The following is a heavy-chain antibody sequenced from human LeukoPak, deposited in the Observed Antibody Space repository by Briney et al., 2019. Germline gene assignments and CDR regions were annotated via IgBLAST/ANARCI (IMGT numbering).Heavy chain of an antibody. CDR1: GFTFSSYA. Sequence: GRSLRLSCAASGFTFSSYAMHWVRQAPGKGLEWVAVIWYDGSNKYYADSVKGRFTISRDNSKNTLYLQMNSLRAEDTAVYYCARDSYYDSSGYYYGFGAFDIWGQGTMVTVSS. CDR3: ARDSYYDSSGYYYGFGAFDI. CDR2: IWYDGSNK. J-gene: IGHJ3*02. D-gene: IGHD3-22*01. V-gene: IGHV3-33*08.